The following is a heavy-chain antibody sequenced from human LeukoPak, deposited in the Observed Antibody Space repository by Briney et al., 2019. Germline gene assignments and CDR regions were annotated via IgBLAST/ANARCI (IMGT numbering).Heavy chain of an antibody. Sequence: PGGPLRLSCAVSGFTFTTYWMHWVRQAPGKGLEWVANIKQDGSETYYVDSVKGRFTISRDNAKNSLYLQMNSLRAEDTAVYYCAMDRRGVTIGYWGQGTLVTVSS. V-gene: IGHV3-7*04. D-gene: IGHD4-17*01. CDR3: AMDRRGVTIGY. CDR2: IKQDGSET. J-gene: IGHJ4*02. CDR1: GFTFTTYW.